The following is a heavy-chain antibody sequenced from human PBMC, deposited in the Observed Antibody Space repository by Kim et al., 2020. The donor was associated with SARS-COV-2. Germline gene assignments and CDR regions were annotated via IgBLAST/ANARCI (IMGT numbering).Heavy chain of an antibody. D-gene: IGHD3-22*01. CDR2: ISYDESNK. V-gene: IGHV3-30*18. J-gene: IGHJ4*02. CDR3: GKGDYYDSPPY. Sequence: GGSLRLSCAASGFTFSSYGMHWVRQAPGKGLEWVALISYDESNKYYADSVKGRFTISRDNSKNTLFLQMSSLRAEDTAVYYCGKGDYYDSPPYWGQGTLVTVSS. CDR1: GFTFSSYG.